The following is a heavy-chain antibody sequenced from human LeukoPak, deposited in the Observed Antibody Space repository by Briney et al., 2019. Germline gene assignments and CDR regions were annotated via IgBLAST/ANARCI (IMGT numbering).Heavy chain of an antibody. V-gene: IGHV1-2*02. CDR3: ARDLGLQLLEYYFDY. CDR1: GYTFTGYY. Sequence: AASVKVSCKASGYTFTGYYMHWVRQAPGQGLEWMGWINPNSGGTNYAQKFQGRVTMTRDTSISTAYMELSRLRSDDTAVYYCARDLGLQLLEYYFDYWGQGTLVTVSS. D-gene: IGHD5-24*01. CDR2: INPNSGGT. J-gene: IGHJ4*02.